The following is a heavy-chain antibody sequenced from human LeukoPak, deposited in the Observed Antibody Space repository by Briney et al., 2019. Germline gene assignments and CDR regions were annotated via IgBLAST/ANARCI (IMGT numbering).Heavy chain of an antibody. CDR1: GYSISSGYY. J-gene: IGHJ4*02. CDR2: ICDSGST. CDR3: ARRRIQLWPIGPNYFDY. D-gene: IGHD5-18*01. V-gene: IGHV4-38-2*01. Sequence: PSETLSLTCAVSGYSISSGYYWGWVRQPPGEGLGWIGSICDSGSTFYNPSLKSRVTISVESSKNQFSLKLSSVTAADTAVYYCARRRIQLWPIGPNYFDYWGQGNLVTVSS.